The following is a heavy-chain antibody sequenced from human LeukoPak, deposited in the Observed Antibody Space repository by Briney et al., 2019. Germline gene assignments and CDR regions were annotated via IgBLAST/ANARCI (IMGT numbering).Heavy chain of an antibody. CDR1: GYTFTGYY. CDR2: INPNSGGT. Sequence: ASVKASCKASGYTFTGYYMHWVRQAPGQGLEWMGWINPNSGGTNYAQKFQGRVTMTRDTSISTAYMELSRLRSDDTAVYYCASVVVVTMAFDIRGQGTMVTVPS. V-gene: IGHV1-2*02. CDR3: ASVVVVTMAFDI. J-gene: IGHJ3*02. D-gene: IGHD2-15*01.